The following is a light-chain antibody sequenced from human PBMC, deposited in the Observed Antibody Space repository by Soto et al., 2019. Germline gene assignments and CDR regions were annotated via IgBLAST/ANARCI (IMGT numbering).Light chain of an antibody. V-gene: IGKV1-9*01. CDR1: QGIGSY. Sequence: IELTQSPSSLSASVGDIFTITCRASQGIGSYLAWYQQKPGEAPKLLIFAASTLQSGVPSRFSGSGSGTDFTLTISSLQAEHFATYYCHQLSTYPSTFGGGTKVDI. CDR2: AAS. J-gene: IGKJ4*01. CDR3: HQLSTYPST.